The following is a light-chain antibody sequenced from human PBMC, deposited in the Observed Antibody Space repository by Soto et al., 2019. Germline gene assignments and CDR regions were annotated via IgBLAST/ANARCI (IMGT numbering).Light chain of an antibody. V-gene: IGKV3-20*01. CDR3: QQYGNSPQT. Sequence: EIVLTQSPGTLSLSPGERATLSCRASQSVSSGFLAWYQQKPGQAPRLLIYNASSRATGIPDRFSGSGSGTDFTLTISRLEPEDFAVYYCQQYGNSPQTFGQGTKVDIK. CDR1: QSVSSGF. J-gene: IGKJ1*01. CDR2: NAS.